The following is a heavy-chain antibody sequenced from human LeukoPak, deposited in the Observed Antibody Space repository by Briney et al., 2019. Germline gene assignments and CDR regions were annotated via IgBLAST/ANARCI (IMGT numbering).Heavy chain of an antibody. J-gene: IGHJ4*02. CDR3: ARRRSSIAVPGTDY. CDR1: GYSFTSYW. CDR2: IYPADSDT. V-gene: IGHV5-51*01. D-gene: IGHD6-19*01. Sequence: GESLKISCKGSGYSFTSYWIGWVRQMPGKGLEWMAIIYPADSDTRYSPSFQGQVTISADKSINTAYLQWSSLKASDTAMYYCARRRSSIAVPGTDYWGQGTLVTVSS.